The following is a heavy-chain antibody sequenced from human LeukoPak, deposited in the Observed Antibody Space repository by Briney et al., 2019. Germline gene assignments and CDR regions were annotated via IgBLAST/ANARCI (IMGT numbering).Heavy chain of an antibody. CDR3: AKDGSASGGYFDY. CDR2: ISGIGDST. D-gene: IGHD3-10*01. V-gene: IGHV3-23*01. Sequence: GGSLRLSCAASGFTFSSYAMSWVRQAPGKGLEWVSAISGIGDSTYHADSVKGRFTIFRDNSKNTLYLQMNSLRAEDTAVYYCAKDGSASGGYFDYWGQGTLVTVSS. J-gene: IGHJ4*02. CDR1: GFTFSSYA.